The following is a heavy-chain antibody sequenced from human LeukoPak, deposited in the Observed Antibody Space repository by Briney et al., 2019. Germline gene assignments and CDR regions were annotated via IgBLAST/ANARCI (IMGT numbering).Heavy chain of an antibody. CDR2: MNPNSGDT. Sequence: GASVKVSCKASGYTFTGYYMHWVRQAPGQGLEWMGWMNPNSGDTGYAQKFQGRVTMTRNTSISTAYMELSSLRSEDTAVYYCARGPLAIAAAGGDYWGQGTLVTVSS. CDR3: ARGPLAIAAAGGDY. D-gene: IGHD6-13*01. CDR1: GYTFTGYY. V-gene: IGHV1-8*02. J-gene: IGHJ4*02.